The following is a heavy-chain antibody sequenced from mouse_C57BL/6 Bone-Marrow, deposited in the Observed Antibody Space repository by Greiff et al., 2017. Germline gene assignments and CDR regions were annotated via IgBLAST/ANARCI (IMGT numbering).Heavy chain of an antibody. D-gene: IGHD4-1*01. CDR2: IDPENGDT. Sequence: EVQLQQSGAELVRPGASVKLSCTASGFNIKDDYMHWVKQRPEQGLEWIGWIDPENGDTEYASKFQGKATITADTSSNTAYLQLSSLTSEDTAVYYCTTKGLGYFDYWGQGTTLTVSS. CDR1: GFNIKDDY. CDR3: TTKGLGYFDY. J-gene: IGHJ2*01. V-gene: IGHV14-4*01.